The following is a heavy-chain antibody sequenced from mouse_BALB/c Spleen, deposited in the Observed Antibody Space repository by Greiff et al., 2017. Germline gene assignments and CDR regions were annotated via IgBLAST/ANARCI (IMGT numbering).Heavy chain of an antibody. CDR1: GYAFSSYW. D-gene: IGHD1-1*01. CDR3: ARTYGRSTVDY. Sequence: QVQLQQSGAELVRPGSSVKISCKASGYAFSSYWMNWVKQRPGQGLEWIGWIYPGDGSTKYNEKFKGKATLTADKSSSTAYMQLSSLTSENSAVYFCARTYGRSTVDYWGQGTTLTVSS. CDR2: IYPGDGST. V-gene: IGHV1-80*01. J-gene: IGHJ2*01.